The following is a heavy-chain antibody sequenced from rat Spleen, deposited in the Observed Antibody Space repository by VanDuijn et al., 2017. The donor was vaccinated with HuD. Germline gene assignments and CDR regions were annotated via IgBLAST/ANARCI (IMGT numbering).Heavy chain of an antibody. D-gene: IGHD1-6*01. CDR1: GFTFSDYN. J-gene: IGHJ2*01. Sequence: EVQLVESGGGLVQPGRSLKLSCAASGFTFSDYNMAWVRQAPKKGLEWLSSISPDGGSTYYRDSVKGRFTVSRDNAKSTLYLQMDSLRSEDTATYYCARHVVLRIITTSHYFDYWGQGVMVTVSS. CDR2: ISPDGGST. V-gene: IGHV5S23*01. CDR3: ARHVVLRIITTSHYFDY.